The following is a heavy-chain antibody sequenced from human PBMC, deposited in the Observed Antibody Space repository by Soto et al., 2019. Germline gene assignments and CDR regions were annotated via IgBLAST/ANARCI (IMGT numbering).Heavy chain of an antibody. CDR3: TSARSSVGAPGGFIEY. CDR2: INRDGSEK. Sequence: EVQLVESGGGLVQPGGSLRLSCAASGFIFTNYWMSWVRQAPGKGLEWVANINRDGSEKRYVDSVKGRFSISRDNAKNSLYLQMNSLSADDTGVYYCTSARSSVGAPGGFIEYWGQENLVTVSS. V-gene: IGHV3-7*03. D-gene: IGHD1-26*01. J-gene: IGHJ4*02. CDR1: GFIFTNYW.